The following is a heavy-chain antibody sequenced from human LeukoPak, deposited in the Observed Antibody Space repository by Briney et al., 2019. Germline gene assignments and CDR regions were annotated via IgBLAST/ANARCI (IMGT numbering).Heavy chain of an antibody. D-gene: IGHD1-14*01. CDR1: GGSISSYY. J-gene: IGHJ6*03. CDR3: ARGAGYYYYYYMDV. CDR2: IYYSGST. V-gene: IGHV4-59*01. Sequence: SETLSLTCTVSGGSISSYYWSWIRQPPGKGPEWIGYIYYSGSTNYNPSLKSRVIISVDTSKNQFSLKLSSVTAADTAVYYCARGAGYYYYYYMDVWGKGTTVTVSS.